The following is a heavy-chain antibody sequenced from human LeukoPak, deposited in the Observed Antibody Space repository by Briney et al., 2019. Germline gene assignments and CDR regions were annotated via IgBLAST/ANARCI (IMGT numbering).Heavy chain of an antibody. CDR3: ARDPPPDYYDSSGYYFHAFDI. Sequence: SETLSLTCTVSGGSISSYYWSWIRQPAGKGLEWIGRIYTSGSTNYNPSLKSRVTMSVDTSKNQFSLKLSSVTAADTAVYYCARDPPPDYYDSSGYYFHAFDIWGQGTMVTVSS. J-gene: IGHJ3*02. CDR1: GGSISSYY. CDR2: IYTSGST. V-gene: IGHV4-4*07. D-gene: IGHD3-22*01.